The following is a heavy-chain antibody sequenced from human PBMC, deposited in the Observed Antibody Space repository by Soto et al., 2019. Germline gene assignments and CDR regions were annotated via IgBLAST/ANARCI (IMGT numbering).Heavy chain of an antibody. CDR1: GYSFTGHY. CDR2: IGPESGAT. J-gene: IGHJ4*02. V-gene: IGHV1-2*02. CDR3: GRGRSGQIVVFY. D-gene: IGHD1-26*01. Sequence: GASVKVSCKASGYSFTGHYIHWVRQAPEQGPEWMGEIGPESGATRYAQKFQGRVTMTMDTSITTVYMELNNLRPDETAIYYCGRGRSGQIVVFYWGQGTPVTVSS.